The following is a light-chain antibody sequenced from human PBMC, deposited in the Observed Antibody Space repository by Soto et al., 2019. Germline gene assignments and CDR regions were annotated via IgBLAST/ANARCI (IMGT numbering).Light chain of an antibody. Sequence: DIQMTQSPSSVSASVGHRVTISCRASHGVRSWLAWYQQKPGKAPNLLIYAASTMQSGVPSRSSRSGSGTDFTLTISSLQPEGFATYFCQQANGDPWTFGQGTKVEIK. CDR1: HGVRSW. V-gene: IGKV1-12*02. CDR3: QQANGDPWT. J-gene: IGKJ1*01. CDR2: AAS.